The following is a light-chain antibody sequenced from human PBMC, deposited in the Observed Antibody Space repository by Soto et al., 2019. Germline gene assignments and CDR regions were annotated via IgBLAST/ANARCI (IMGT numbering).Light chain of an antibody. CDR3: QQYGSSPWT. Sequence: EIVLTQSPGTLSLSPGERATLSCRASQCVSSSYLAWYQQKPGQAPRLLIYGASTRVTGIPDRFSGSGSGTDFTLTISRLEPEDFAVYYCQQYGSSPWTFGQGTKVEIK. CDR1: QCVSSSY. V-gene: IGKV3-20*01. CDR2: GAS. J-gene: IGKJ1*01.